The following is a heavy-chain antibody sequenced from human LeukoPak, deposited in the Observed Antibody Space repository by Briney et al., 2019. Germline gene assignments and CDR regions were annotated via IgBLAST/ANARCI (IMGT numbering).Heavy chain of an antibody. J-gene: IGHJ4*02. Sequence: ASVKVSCKASGYTFTNYYIHWVRQAPGQGLEWMGIINPGGRSTSYAQKFQGRVTMTRDTSTSTVYMELSSLRSEDTAVYYCATEIGPIQLHLWGSAFDYWGQGTLVTVSS. CDR3: ATEIGPIQLHLWGSAFDY. CDR2: INPGGRST. D-gene: IGHD5-24*01. V-gene: IGHV1-46*01. CDR1: GYTFTNYY.